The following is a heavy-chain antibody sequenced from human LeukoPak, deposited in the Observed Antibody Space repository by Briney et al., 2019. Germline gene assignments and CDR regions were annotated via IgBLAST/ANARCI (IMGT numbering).Heavy chain of an antibody. D-gene: IGHD3-10*01. CDR1: GGTFSSYA. Sequence: ASVKVSCKASGGTFSSYAISWVRQAPGQGLEWMGGIIPIFGTANYAQKFQGRVTITADESTSTAYMELSSLRSEDTAVYYCARAQSGGPFGYYYYYMDVWGKGTTVTVSS. J-gene: IGHJ6*03. CDR3: ARAQSGGPFGYYYYYMDV. CDR2: IIPIFGTA. V-gene: IGHV1-69*13.